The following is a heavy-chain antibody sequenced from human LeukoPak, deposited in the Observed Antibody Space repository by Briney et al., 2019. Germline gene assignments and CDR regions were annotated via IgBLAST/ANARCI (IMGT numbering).Heavy chain of an antibody. D-gene: IGHD6-13*01. CDR3: ARAMSRGIAAHWFDP. Sequence: GASVKVSCKASGYTFTSYGISWVRQAPGQGLEWMGWISAYNGNTNYAQKLQGSVTMTTDTSTSTAYMELRSLRSDDTAVYYCARAMSRGIAAHWFDPWGQGTLVTVSS. CDR2: ISAYNGNT. CDR1: GYTFTSYG. V-gene: IGHV1-18*01. J-gene: IGHJ5*02.